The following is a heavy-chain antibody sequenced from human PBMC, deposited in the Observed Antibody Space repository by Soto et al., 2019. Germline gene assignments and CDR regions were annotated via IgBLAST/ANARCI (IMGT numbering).Heavy chain of an antibody. CDR3: AKDLRSAYYYDDRGYFYGYYAMDV. Sequence: EVQLLESGGGLLQPGGSLRLSCAASGFTFRSSAMSWVRQAPGKGLEWVSSISYSGGNTYYADSVKGRFTIDRDNTKNSLYLKVNIMRVEDTAIYNCAKDLRSAYYYDDRGYFYGYYAMDVWGQGTTVTVSS. J-gene: IGHJ6*02. V-gene: IGHV3-23*01. D-gene: IGHD3-22*01. CDR2: ISYSGGNT. CDR1: GFTFRSSA.